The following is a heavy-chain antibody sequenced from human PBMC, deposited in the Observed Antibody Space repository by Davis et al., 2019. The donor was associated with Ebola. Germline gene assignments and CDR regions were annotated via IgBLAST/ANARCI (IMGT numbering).Heavy chain of an antibody. V-gene: IGHV1-18*04. CDR3: ARGPMASIHPSFYSYGLDV. J-gene: IGHJ6*04. CDR1: LYTFNNYA. D-gene: IGHD5-18*01. Sequence: SVQVSCKASLYTFNNYAITRVRQASGQGLEWLGWITIYNGVRKYAQRFQDRVTMTTDTSTATAYMELRSLRSDDTAVYYYARGPMASIHPSFYSYGLDVWGKGTTVTVPS. CDR2: ITIYNGVR.